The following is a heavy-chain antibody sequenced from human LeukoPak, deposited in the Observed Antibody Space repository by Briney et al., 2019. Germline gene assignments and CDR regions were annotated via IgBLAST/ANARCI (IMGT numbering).Heavy chain of an antibody. CDR1: GGTFSSYA. V-gene: IGHV1-69*13. CDR3: ARVARVGAYYLDY. CDR2: IIPIFGTA. Sequence: SVKVSCKASGGTFSSYAISWVRQAPGQGLEWMGGIIPIFGTANYAQKFQGRVTITADESTSTAYMELSSLRSEDTAVYYCARVARVGAYYLDYWGQGTLVTVSS. D-gene: IGHD1-26*01. J-gene: IGHJ4*02.